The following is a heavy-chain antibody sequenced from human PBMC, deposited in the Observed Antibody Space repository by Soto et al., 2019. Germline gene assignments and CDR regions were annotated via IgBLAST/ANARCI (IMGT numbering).Heavy chain of an antibody. CDR2: IYXSGSP. CDR1: GGSVSSGTYY. CDR3: ARDRRSSGWYDAFEI. Sequence: PSETLSLTCTVSGGSVSSGTYYWSWIRQPPGKGPEWIGYIYXSGSPNYNPSLKSRVTISVETSKKQFSLKLSSVTAADTAVYYCARDRRSSGWYDAFEIGGQGTMVTVS. V-gene: IGHV4-61*01. J-gene: IGHJ3*02. D-gene: IGHD6-19*01.